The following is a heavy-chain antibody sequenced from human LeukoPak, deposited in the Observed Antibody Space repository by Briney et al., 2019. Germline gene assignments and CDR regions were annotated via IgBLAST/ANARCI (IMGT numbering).Heavy chain of an antibody. CDR2: INHSGRT. V-gene: IGHV4-34*01. CDR3: ARGALDYGDYDDYFDY. J-gene: IGHJ4*02. Sequence: SETLSLTCAVYGGSFSGYFWSWIRHPPGKGLEWIGEINHSGRTKYNPPLKSRVTISVATSNNQVSLKLSCVTAADTAVYYCARGALDYGDYDDYFDYWGQGTLVTVSS. CDR1: GGSFSGYF. D-gene: IGHD4-17*01.